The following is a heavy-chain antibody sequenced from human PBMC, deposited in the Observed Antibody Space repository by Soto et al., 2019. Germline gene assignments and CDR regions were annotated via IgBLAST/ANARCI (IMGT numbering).Heavy chain of an antibody. J-gene: IGHJ4*02. CDR3: ARAVESRYFDC. CDR1: GDSIGSGGYY. CDR2: IYYNEKT. V-gene: IGHV4-31*03. D-gene: IGHD3-3*01. Sequence: SETLSLTCTVSGDSIGSGGYYYSWIRQHPGKGLEWIGYIYYNEKTYYTPSLESRVTISRDASKNQFSLKLSSVTAAETAIYYCARAVESRYFDCWGQGTLVTVSS.